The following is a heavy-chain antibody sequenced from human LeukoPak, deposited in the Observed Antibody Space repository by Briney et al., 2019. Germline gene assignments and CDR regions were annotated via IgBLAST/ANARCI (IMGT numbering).Heavy chain of an antibody. CDR1: DDSITMYY. D-gene: IGHD1-1*01. CDR2: VDHTGST. Sequence: SETLSLTCSVSDDSITMYYWAWIRQPPGKGLEWIGYVDHTGSTNFNPSLNGRVSISRDTTKNLFSLRLRSVTAADTAVYFCARGRVSSTTWYSTYYYYFYMDVWGKGTTVTVSS. V-gene: IGHV4-59*01. CDR3: ARGRVSSTTWYSTYYYYFYMDV. J-gene: IGHJ6*03.